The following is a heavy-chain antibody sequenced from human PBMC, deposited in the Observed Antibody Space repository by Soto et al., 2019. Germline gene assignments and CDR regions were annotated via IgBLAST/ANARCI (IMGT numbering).Heavy chain of an antibody. J-gene: IGHJ4*01. D-gene: IGHD2-21*01. Sequence: QVQLVQSGAEVKKPGASVKVSCKASGYTFIHYYIHWVRQAPGQGLEWMAIINPNGGSTNYAQKFRGRVTVINDTSTTTVSMELNSLGSDDTAVYFCARSLLQGDFWGQGTLVTVSS. CDR1: GYTFIHYY. CDR2: INPNGGST. V-gene: IGHV1-46*01. CDR3: ARSLLQGDF.